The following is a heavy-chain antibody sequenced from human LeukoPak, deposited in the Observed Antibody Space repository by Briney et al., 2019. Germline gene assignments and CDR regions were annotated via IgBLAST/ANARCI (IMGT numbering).Heavy chain of an antibody. V-gene: IGHV4-34*01. D-gene: IGHD3-10*01. J-gene: IGHJ6*02. CDR2: IYYSGST. Sequence: PSETLSLTCAVYGGSFSGYYWSWIRQPPGKGLEWIGSIYYSGSTNYNPSLKSRVTISVDTSKNQFSLKLSSVTAADTAVYYCASMVRGDYYYGMDVWGQGTTVTVSS. CDR3: ASMVRGDYYYGMDV. CDR1: GGSFSGYY.